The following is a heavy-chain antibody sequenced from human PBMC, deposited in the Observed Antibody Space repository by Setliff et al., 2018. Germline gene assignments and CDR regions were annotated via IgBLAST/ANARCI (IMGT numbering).Heavy chain of an antibody. J-gene: IGHJ4*02. CDR2: LYNSGTT. D-gene: IGHD2-15*01. V-gene: IGHV4-59*01. CDR3: AGENGYCSGGACYFMFDY. Sequence: PSETLSLTCTVSGGSIRSYYWNWIRQPPGKGLEWIGRLYNSGTTNYNPSLKSRVTLSLDTSKNQFSLELSSVTAADTAMYYCAGENGYCSGGACYFMFDYWGQGTLVTVSS. CDR1: GGSIRSYY.